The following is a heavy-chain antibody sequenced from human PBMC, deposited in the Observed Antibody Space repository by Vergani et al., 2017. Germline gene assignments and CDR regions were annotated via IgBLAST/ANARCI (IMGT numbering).Heavy chain of an antibody. D-gene: IGHD1-1*01. CDR2: IKQDGSEK. CDR1: GFTFSSYW. J-gene: IGHJ5*02. V-gene: IGHV3-7*01. Sequence: VQLVQSGAEVKKPGSSVKVSCKASGFTFSSYWMSWVRQAPGKGLEWVANIKQDGSEKYYVDSVKGRFTISSDNAKNSLYLQMNSLRAEDTAVYYCARVTGTNWFDPWGQGTLVTVSS. CDR3: ARVTGTNWFDP.